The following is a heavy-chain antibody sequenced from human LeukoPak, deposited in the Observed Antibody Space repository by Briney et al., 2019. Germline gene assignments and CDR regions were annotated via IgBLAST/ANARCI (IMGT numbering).Heavy chain of an antibody. Sequence: SETLSLTCTVSGGSISSRNYYWGWIRQPPGKGLEWIGEINHSGSTIYNPSLKSRVTISGDTSKNQFSLKLSSVTAADTAVYYCARPGVTGELLFWGQGTLVTVSS. CDR3: ARPGVTGELLF. CDR1: GGSISSRNYY. V-gene: IGHV4-39*07. D-gene: IGHD1-26*01. CDR2: INHSGST. J-gene: IGHJ4*02.